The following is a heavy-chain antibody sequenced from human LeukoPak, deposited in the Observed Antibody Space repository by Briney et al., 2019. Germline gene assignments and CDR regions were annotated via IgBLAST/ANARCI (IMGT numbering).Heavy chain of an antibody. V-gene: IGHV1-46*01. CDR2: IHPSGGST. Sequence: ASVKVSCKAFRYAFTSYFVHWVRQAPGQGLEWMGIIHPSGGSTTYAQKFQGRVTMTRDTSTSTVYMDLSSLRSEDTAVYYCAKAPRSSGASENNWFDPWGQGTLVTVSS. CDR3: AKAPRSSGASENNWFDP. CDR1: RYAFTSYF. D-gene: IGHD1-26*01. J-gene: IGHJ5*02.